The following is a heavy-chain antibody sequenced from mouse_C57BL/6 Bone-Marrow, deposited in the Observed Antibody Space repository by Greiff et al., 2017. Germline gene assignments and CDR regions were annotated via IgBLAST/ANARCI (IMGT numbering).Heavy chain of an antibody. D-gene: IGHD1-1*01. Sequence: QVQLQQSGPELVKPGASVKLSCKASGYTFTSYDINWVKQRPGQGLEWIGWIYPRDGSTKYNEKFKGKATLTVDTSSSTAYMELPSPTSEDSAVYFCARVEFDGSSEDWDFDVWGTGTTVTVSS. CDR2: IYPRDGST. V-gene: IGHV1-85*01. J-gene: IGHJ1*03. CDR1: GYTFTSYD. CDR3: ARVEFDGSSEDWDFDV.